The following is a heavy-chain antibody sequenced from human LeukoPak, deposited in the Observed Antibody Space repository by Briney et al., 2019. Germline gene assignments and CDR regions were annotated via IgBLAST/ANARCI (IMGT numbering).Heavy chain of an antibody. Sequence: PSACLSLACAVYGASFSGYYWSWIRQPPGKGLEWIGEINHSGSTYYNPSLKSRVTISVDTSKNQFSLKLSSVTAADTAVYYCARESWGTYYYDSSGYYLDDYWGQGTLVTVSS. CDR3: ARESWGTYYYDSSGYYLDDY. D-gene: IGHD3-22*01. CDR1: GASFSGYY. V-gene: IGHV4-34*01. CDR2: INHSGST. J-gene: IGHJ4*02.